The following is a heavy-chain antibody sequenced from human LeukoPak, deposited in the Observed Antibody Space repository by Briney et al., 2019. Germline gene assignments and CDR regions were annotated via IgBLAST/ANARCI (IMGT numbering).Heavy chain of an antibody. CDR1: GFTFSTYW. J-gene: IGHJ4*02. CDR3: ARYYNWNSLDY. CDR2: IKQDGSEK. V-gene: IGHV3-7*05. D-gene: IGHD1-20*01. Sequence: PGGSLRLSCADSGFTFSTYWMSWGRQAPGKGLEWVANIKQDGSEKYYVDSVKGRFTISRDNAKNSPYLQMNSLRAEDTAVYYCARYYNWNSLDYWGQGTLVTVSS.